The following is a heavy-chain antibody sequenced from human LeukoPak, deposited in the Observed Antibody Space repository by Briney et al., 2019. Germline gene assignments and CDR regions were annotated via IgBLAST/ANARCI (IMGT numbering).Heavy chain of an antibody. J-gene: IGHJ3*02. CDR3: ARDQGGPIQLWSQWAFDI. CDR2: IYYSGST. V-gene: IGHV4-59*01. Sequence: SETLSLTCTVSGGSISSYYWGWIRQPPGKGLEWIGYIYYSGSTNYNPSLKSRVTISVDTSKNQFSLKLSSVTAADTAVYYCARDQGGPIQLWSQWAFDIWGQGTMVTVSS. D-gene: IGHD5-18*01. CDR1: GGSISSYY.